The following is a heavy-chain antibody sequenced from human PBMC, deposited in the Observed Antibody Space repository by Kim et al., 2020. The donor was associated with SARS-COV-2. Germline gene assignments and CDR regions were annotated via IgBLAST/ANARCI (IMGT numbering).Heavy chain of an antibody. J-gene: IGHJ6*02. CDR3: VKGFYGLDV. Sequence: GGSLRLSCSASGFSFSNYAMHWVRQAPGKGLEYVSAISSNGGFTYYADSVKGRFTISRDNSKNTLHLHMSSLRAEDTAVCYCVKGFYGLDVWGQGTTVTVSS. CDR2: ISSNGGFT. CDR1: GFSFSNYA. V-gene: IGHV3-64D*06.